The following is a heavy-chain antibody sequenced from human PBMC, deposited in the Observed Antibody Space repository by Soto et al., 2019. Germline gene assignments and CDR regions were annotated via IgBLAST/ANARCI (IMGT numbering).Heavy chain of an antibody. CDR3: ARYCSGGSCYSIFRGGYGMDV. V-gene: IGHV4-34*01. J-gene: IGHJ6*02. Sequence: KPSETLSLTCALYGGSFSGYYCSWIRQPPGKGLEWIGEINHSGSTNYNPSLKSRVTISVDTSKNQFSLKLSSVTAADTAVYYCARYCSGGSCYSIFRGGYGMDVWGQGTTVTVSS. CDR2: INHSGST. D-gene: IGHD2-15*01. CDR1: GGSFSGYY.